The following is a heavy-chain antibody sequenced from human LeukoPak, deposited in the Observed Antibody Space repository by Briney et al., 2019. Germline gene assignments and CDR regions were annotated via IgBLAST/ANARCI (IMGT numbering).Heavy chain of an antibody. CDR3: TRPRIVGTLGAFDI. Sequence: GESLKISCKGSGYSFTSYYIAWVRQMPGKGLEGMGVIFPGDSDTRYSPSFQGQVTISADKSISTAYLQWSSLKASDTAMYYCTRPRIVGTLGAFDIWGHGTMVTVSS. V-gene: IGHV5-51*01. CDR1: GYSFTSYY. J-gene: IGHJ3*02. D-gene: IGHD1-26*01. CDR2: IFPGDSDT.